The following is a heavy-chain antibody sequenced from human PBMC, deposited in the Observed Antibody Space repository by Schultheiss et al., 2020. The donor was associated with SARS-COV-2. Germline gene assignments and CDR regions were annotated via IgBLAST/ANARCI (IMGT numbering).Heavy chain of an antibody. CDR3: ARDLAYDFWRGYSGWFDP. J-gene: IGHJ5*02. CDR2: IYYSGST. Sequence: SETLSLTCTVSGGSISSSSYYWGWIRQPPGKGLEWIGSIYYSGSTYYNPSLKSRVTMSVDTSKNQFSLKLSSVTAADTAVYYCARDLAYDFWRGYSGWFDPWGQGTLVTVSS. D-gene: IGHD3-3*01. V-gene: IGHV4-39*07. CDR1: GGSISSSSYY.